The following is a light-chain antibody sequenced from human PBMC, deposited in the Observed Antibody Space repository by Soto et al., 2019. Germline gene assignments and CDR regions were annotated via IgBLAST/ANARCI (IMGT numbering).Light chain of an antibody. J-gene: IGLJ1*01. CDR1: SSDVGSYNL. V-gene: IGLV2-23*02. CDR2: EVS. CDR3: CSYAGSSV. Sequence: QSVLTQPASVSGSPGQSITISCTGTSSDVGSYNLVSWYQQHPGKAPKLMIYEVSKRPSGVSNRFSGSKSGNTASLTISGLQAEDEADYYCCSYAGSSVFGTGTKLT.